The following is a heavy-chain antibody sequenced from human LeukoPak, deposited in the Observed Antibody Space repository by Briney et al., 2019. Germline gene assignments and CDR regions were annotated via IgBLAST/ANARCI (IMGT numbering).Heavy chain of an antibody. V-gene: IGHV6-1*01. Sequence: SQTLSLTCAISGDSVSSNTAAWNWIRQSPSRGLEGLGRTFYRSKWYDDYAVSVKSRITINPDTSKNQFSLQLNSVTPEDTAVYYCARDGWPAFDYWGQGTLVTVSS. J-gene: IGHJ4*02. D-gene: IGHD2-15*01. CDR2: TFYRSKWYD. CDR1: GDSVSSNTAA. CDR3: ARDGWPAFDY.